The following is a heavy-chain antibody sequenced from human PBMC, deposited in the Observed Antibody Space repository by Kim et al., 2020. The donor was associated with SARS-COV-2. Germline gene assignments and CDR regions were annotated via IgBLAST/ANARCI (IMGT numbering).Heavy chain of an antibody. CDR2: ISAYNGNT. CDR3: ARVGLRMSYYYDSSGYPNWFDP. V-gene: IGHV1-18*01. J-gene: IGHJ5*02. Sequence: ASVKVSCKASGYTFTSYGISWVRQAPGQGLEWMGWISAYNGNTNYAQKLQGRVTMTTDTSTSTAYMELRSLRSDDTAVYYCARVGLRMSYYYDSSGYPNWFDPWGQGTLVTVSS. CDR1: GYTFTSYG. D-gene: IGHD3-22*01.